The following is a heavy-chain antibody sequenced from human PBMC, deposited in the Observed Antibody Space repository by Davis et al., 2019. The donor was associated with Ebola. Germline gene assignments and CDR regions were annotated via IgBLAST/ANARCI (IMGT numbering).Heavy chain of an antibody. J-gene: IGHJ3*02. V-gene: IGHV4-4*02. CDR3: ARPWYSGTYYDAYDI. D-gene: IGHD1-26*01. CDR1: GGSISSSNW. CDR2: IYHSGST. Sequence: MPSETLSFTCAVSGGSISSSNWWSWVRQPPGKGLEWIGEIYHSGSTNYNPSLKSRVTISVDKSKNQFSLKLSSATAADTAVYYCARPWYSGTYYDAYDIWGQGTMVAVSS.